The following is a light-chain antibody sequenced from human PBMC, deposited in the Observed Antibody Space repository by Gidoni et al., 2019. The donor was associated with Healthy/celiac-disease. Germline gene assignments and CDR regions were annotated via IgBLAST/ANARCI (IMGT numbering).Light chain of an antibody. CDR2: SNN. Sequence: QPVLTQPPSASATPGPRVTISCSGSSSNIGSNTVNWYQQLPGTAPKLLIYSNNQRPSGVPDRFSGSKSGTSASLAISGLQSEDEADYYCAAWDDSLNGWVFGGGTKLTVL. V-gene: IGLV1-44*01. J-gene: IGLJ3*02. CDR3: AAWDDSLNGWV. CDR1: SSNIGSNT.